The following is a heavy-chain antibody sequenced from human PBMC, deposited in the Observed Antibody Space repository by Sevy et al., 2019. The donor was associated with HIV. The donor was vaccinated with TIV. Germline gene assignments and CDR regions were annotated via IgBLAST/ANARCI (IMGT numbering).Heavy chain of an antibody. D-gene: IGHD3-3*02. CDR1: GFAFSSHA. CDR2: ISYEGTET. Sequence: GGSLRLSCAASGFAFSSHAMHWVRQAPGKGLEWMATISYEGTETFYAASVEGRFTISRDNSKYMLYLQINSLRPEDTAVYSCARDGGFSIKWYPLYWGHGTLVTVSS. J-gene: IGHJ4*01. CDR3: ARDGGFSIKWYPLY. V-gene: IGHV3-30-3*01.